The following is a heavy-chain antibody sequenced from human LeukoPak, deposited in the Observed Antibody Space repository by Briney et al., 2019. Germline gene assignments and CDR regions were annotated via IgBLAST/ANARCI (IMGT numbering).Heavy chain of an antibody. V-gene: IGHV3-23*01. J-gene: IGHJ4*02. CDR3: AKELLYQDGYSTLDY. CDR1: GFTFSSYA. CDR2: IGGRGGST. Sequence: GGFLRLSCAASGFTFSSYAMSWVRQAPGKGLEWVSAIGGRGGSTDYADSVKGRFTISRDYSKNTLYLQMNSLRAEDTAVYYCAKELLYQDGYSTLDYWGQGTLVTVSS. D-gene: IGHD5-24*01.